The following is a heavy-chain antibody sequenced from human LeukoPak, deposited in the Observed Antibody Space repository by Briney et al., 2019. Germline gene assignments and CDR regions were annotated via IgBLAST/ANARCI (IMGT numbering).Heavy chain of an antibody. V-gene: IGHV4-59*08. Sequence: SETLSLTCTVSGGSISSYYWGWIRQPPGKGLERIGYIYYSGSTNYNPSLKSRVTISVDTSKNQFSLKLSSVTAADTAVYYCASRLDMTTVVTPHSHAFDIWGQGTMVTVSS. D-gene: IGHD4-23*01. CDR3: ASRLDMTTVVTPHSHAFDI. J-gene: IGHJ3*02. CDR2: IYYSGST. CDR1: GGSISSYY.